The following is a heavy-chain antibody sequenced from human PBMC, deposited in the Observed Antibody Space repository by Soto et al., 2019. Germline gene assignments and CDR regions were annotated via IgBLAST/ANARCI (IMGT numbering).Heavy chain of an antibody. J-gene: IGHJ6*02. CDR1: GESFSGDC. D-gene: IGHD3-3*01. Sequence: PSETLSLTCVVNGESFSGDCWRWIRQPPGKGLEWIGKINHCRNTNHNPSLRSRVNISLDTSRNQFSLKVSPLTAADTAVDYCARGGITIFGVAPQCLYSFTDVWALGTTVTVSS. CDR2: INHCRNT. CDR3: ARGGITIFGVAPQCLYSFTDV. V-gene: IGHV4-34*01.